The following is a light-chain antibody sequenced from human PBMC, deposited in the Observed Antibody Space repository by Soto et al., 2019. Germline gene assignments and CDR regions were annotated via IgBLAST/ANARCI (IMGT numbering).Light chain of an antibody. Sequence: DIQMTQSPSTLSGSVGDRVTITCRASQTISSWLAWYQQKPGKAPKLLIYKASTLKSGVPSRFSGSGSGTEFTLTISSLQPEDFATYYCQQLNSYSRTFGQGTKVDIK. V-gene: IGKV1-5*03. CDR3: QQLNSYSRT. CDR2: KAS. J-gene: IGKJ1*01. CDR1: QTISSW.